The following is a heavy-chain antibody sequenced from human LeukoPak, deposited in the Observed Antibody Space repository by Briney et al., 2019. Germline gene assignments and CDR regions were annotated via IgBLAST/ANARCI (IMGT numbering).Heavy chain of an antibody. CDR2: ISAYNGNT. V-gene: IGHV1-18*01. CDR3: ASIWDYYDSSGYSN. J-gene: IGHJ4*02. D-gene: IGHD3-22*01. CDR1: GYTFTSYG. Sequence: GASGKVSCKASGYTFTSYGISWVRQAPGQGLEWMGWISAYNGNTNYAQKLQGRVTMTTDTSTSTAYMELRSLRSDDTAVYYCASIWDYYDSSGYSNWGQGTLVTVSS.